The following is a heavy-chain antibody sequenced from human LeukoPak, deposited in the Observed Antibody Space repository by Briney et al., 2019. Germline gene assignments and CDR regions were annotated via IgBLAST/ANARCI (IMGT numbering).Heavy chain of an antibody. CDR3: ARRRYSSSWYPGY. V-gene: IGHV4-39*07. CDR1: GGSISSSSYY. D-gene: IGHD6-13*01. Sequence: SETLSLTCTVSGGSISSSSYYWSWIRQPPGKGLEWIGEINHSGSTDYNPSLKSRVTISVDTSKNQFSLKLSSVTAADTAVYYCARRRYSSSWYPGYWGQGTLVTVSS. CDR2: INHSGST. J-gene: IGHJ4*02.